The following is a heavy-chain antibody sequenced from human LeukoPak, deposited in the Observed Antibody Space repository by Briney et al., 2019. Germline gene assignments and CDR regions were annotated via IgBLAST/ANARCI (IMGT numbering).Heavy chain of an antibody. CDR2: INHSGST. CDR1: GGSISSGGYY. J-gene: IGHJ4*02. D-gene: IGHD5-18*01. Sequence: SETLSLTCTVSGGSISSGGYYWSWIRQPPGKGLEWIGEINHSGSTNYNPSLKSRVTISVDTSKNQFSLKLSSVTAADTAVYYCARGAAAMVKGVDYWGQGTLVTVSS. V-gene: IGHV4-39*07. CDR3: ARGAAAMVKGVDY.